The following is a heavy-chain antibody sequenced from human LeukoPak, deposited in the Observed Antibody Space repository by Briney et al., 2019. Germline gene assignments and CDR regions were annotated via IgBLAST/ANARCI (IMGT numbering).Heavy chain of an antibody. J-gene: IGHJ4*02. V-gene: IGHV3-7*03. Sequence: PGVSVRLFCADPGFTFRSYWMSWLRQATGKGLEWVANINQDGSEKYYVDSVKGRFTISRDNAKNSLYLQMNSLRAEVTAIYYCATYRQVLLPFESWGQGTLVTVSS. CDR3: ATYRQVLLPFES. CDR1: GFTFRSYW. D-gene: IGHD5-18*01. CDR2: INQDGSEK.